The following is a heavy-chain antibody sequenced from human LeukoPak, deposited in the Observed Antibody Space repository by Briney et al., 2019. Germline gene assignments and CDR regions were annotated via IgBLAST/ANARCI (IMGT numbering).Heavy chain of an antibody. V-gene: IGHV3-23*01. CDR3: AKDITAMDLHDY. J-gene: IGHJ4*02. Sequence: AGGSLRLSCAASGFTFSSYAMSWVRQAPGKGLEWVSAISGSGGSTYYADSVKGRFTISRDNSKNTLYLQINSLRAEDTAVYYCAKDITAMDLHDYWGQGTLVTVSS. CDR1: GFTFSSYA. CDR2: ISGSGGST. D-gene: IGHD5-18*01.